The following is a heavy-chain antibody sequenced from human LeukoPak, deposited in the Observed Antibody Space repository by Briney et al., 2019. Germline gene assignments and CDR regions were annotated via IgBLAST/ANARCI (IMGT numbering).Heavy chain of an antibody. CDR1: GFTFGSYG. Sequence: GGSLRLSCTPSGFTFGSYGMHWVRQAPGRGPEWVALIWYDGRNTYYGDSVKGRFTISRDNSKNTLYLQMNSLRAEDTAVYYCARDLGYSSGHPFDYWGQGTLVTVSS. CDR2: IWYDGRNT. CDR3: ARDLGYSSGHPFDY. V-gene: IGHV3-33*01. D-gene: IGHD5-18*01. J-gene: IGHJ4*02.